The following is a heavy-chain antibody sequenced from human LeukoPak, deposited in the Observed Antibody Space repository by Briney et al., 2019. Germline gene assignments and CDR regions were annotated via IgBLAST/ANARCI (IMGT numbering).Heavy chain of an antibody. Sequence: ASVKVSCKASGYTFTSYYMHWVRQAPGQGLEWMGIINPSGGSTSYAQKFQGRVTMTRDTSTSTVYMELSSLGSEDTAVYYCARAWILYGSGSALDYWGQGTLVTVSS. J-gene: IGHJ4*02. V-gene: IGHV1-46*01. CDR2: INPSGGST. CDR3: ARAWILYGSGSALDY. CDR1: GYTFTSYY. D-gene: IGHD3-10*01.